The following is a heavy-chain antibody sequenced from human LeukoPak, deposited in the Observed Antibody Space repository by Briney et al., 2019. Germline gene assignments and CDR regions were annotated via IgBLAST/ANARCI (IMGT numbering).Heavy chain of an antibody. J-gene: IGHJ4*02. D-gene: IGHD3-3*01. V-gene: IGHV4-39*01. CDR1: GGSISSSSYY. CDR3: ARTDTIFGVVTPFRY. Sequence: PSETLSLTCTVSGGSISSSSYYWGWIRQPPGKGLEWIGSIYYSGSTYYNPSLKSRVTISVDTSKNQFSLKLSSVTAADTAVYYCARTDTIFGVVTPFRYWGQGTLVTVSS. CDR2: IYYSGST.